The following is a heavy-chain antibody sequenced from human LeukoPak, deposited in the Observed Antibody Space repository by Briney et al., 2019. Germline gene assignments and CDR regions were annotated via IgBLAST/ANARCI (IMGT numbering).Heavy chain of an antibody. J-gene: IGHJ4*02. V-gene: IGHV3-30*04. Sequence: GGSLRLSCAASGFTFSSYALHWVRQAPGKGLEWVAVISYDGSNKYYADSVKGRFTISKDNSKNTLYLQMNSLRAEDTAVYYCARNLGPYSRNWFSEDYRGQGTLVTVSS. CDR2: ISYDGSNK. CDR3: ARNLGPYSRNWFSEDY. CDR1: GFTFSSYA. D-gene: IGHD6-13*01.